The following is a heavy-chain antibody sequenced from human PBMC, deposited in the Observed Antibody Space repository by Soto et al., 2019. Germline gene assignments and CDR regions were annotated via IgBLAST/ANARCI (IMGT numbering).Heavy chain of an antibody. CDR3: ARDLQDIVVGPAASPYYYYYYYMDV. CDR1: GYTFTSYA. V-gene: IGHV1-3*01. CDR2: INAGNGNT. J-gene: IGHJ6*03. Sequence: ASVKVSCKASGYTFTSYAMHWVRQAPGQRLEWMGWINAGNGNTKYSQKFQGRVTITRDTSASTAYMELSSLRSEDTAVYYCARDLQDIVVGPAASPYYYYYYYMDVWGKGTTVTVSS. D-gene: IGHD2-2*01.